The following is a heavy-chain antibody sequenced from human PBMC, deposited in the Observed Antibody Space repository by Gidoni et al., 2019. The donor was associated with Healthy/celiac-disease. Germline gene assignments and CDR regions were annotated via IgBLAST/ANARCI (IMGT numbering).Heavy chain of an antibody. CDR1: GFTFSSYA. Sequence: EVQLLESGVGLLQPGGSLRLACAASGFTFSSYAMSWVRQAPGKGLEWVAAISGSGGSTYYADSVKGRFTISRDNSKNTLYLQMNSLRAEDTAVYYCAKNRATRKVIALPDYWGQGTLVTVSS. CDR3: AKNRATRKVIALPDY. D-gene: IGHD2-15*01. J-gene: IGHJ4*02. CDR2: ISGSGGST. V-gene: IGHV3-23*01.